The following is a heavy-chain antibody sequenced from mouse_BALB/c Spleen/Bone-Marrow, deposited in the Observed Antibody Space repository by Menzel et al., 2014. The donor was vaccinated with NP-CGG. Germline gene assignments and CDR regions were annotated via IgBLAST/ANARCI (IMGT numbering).Heavy chain of an antibody. D-gene: IGHD1-2*01. V-gene: IGHV14-3*02. J-gene: IGHJ2*01. CDR1: GFNIKDTY. Sequence: VHVKQSGAELVKPGASVKLSCTASGFNIKDTYMHWVKQRPEQGLEWIGRIDPANGNTKYDPKFQGKATITADTSSNTAYLQLSSLTSEDTAVYYCARYYYGHYFDYWGQGTTLTVSS. CDR3: ARYYYGHYFDY. CDR2: IDPANGNT.